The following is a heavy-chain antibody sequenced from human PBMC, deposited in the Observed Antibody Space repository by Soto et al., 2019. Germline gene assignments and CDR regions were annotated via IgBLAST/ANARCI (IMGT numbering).Heavy chain of an antibody. Sequence: PGGSLRLSCAASGFTFSNYGMHWVRQAPGKGLEWVTMILYDGNNKYYADSVKGRFTISRDNSKNTLYLQMTSLRAEDTALYYCAKDTFHVTGGFDVWGQGTMVTVSS. CDR1: GFTFSNYG. V-gene: IGHV3-30*18. CDR2: ILYDGNNK. CDR3: AKDTFHVTGGFDV. J-gene: IGHJ3*01.